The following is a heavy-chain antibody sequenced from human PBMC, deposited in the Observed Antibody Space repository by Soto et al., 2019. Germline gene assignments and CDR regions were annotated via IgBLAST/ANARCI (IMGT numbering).Heavy chain of an antibody. CDR2: IYYSGST. CDR3: ARFFPYCGGDCYSGYAFDI. V-gene: IGHV4-59*01. Sequence: TLSLTCTVSGGSISSYYWSWIRQPPGKGLEWIGYIYYSGSTNYNPSLKSRVTISVDTSKNQFSLKLSSVTAADTAVYYCARFFPYCGGDCYSGYAFDIWGQGTMVTVSS. CDR1: GGSISSYY. D-gene: IGHD2-21*01. J-gene: IGHJ3*02.